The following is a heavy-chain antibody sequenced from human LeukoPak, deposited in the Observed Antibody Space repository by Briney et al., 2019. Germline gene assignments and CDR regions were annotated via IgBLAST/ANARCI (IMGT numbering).Heavy chain of an antibody. CDR1: EFTFGYYS. D-gene: IGHD3-10*01. CDR3: RRLVSVQRYGWGGGFFYHYMDV. J-gene: IGHJ6*03. V-gene: IGHV3-49*04. Sequence: GGSLRLSCSTSEFTFGYYSMSWVRQAPGKGLEWIGFNRSNSYGGTTEYAASVKGRFTISRDDSKSIAYLQMNSLKTEVTAVYYCRRLVSVQRYGWGGGFFYHYMDVWGKGTTVTVSS. CDR2: NRSNSYGGTT.